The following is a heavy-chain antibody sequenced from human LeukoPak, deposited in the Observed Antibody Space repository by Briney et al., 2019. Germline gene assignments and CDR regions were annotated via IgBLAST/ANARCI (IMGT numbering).Heavy chain of an antibody. CDR3: ASWAYSGSYLGGFDY. D-gene: IGHD1-26*01. CDR2: ICAYNGNT. Sequence: GASVKVSCKASGYTFTSYGISWVRQAPGQGLEWMGWICAYNGNTDYAQKLQGRVTMTTDTSTSTAYMELRSLRSDDTAVYYCASWAYSGSYLGGFDYWGQGTLVTVSS. CDR1: GYTFTSYG. V-gene: IGHV1-18*01. J-gene: IGHJ4*02.